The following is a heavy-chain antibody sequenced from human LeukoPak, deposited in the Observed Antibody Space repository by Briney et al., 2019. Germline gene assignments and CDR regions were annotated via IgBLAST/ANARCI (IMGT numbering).Heavy chain of an antibody. CDR2: IIPILGIA. Sequence: SVKVSCKTSGVTFSSYSISWVRQAPGQGLEWMGRIIPILGIANYAQKFQGRVTITTDKSTSTDYMELSSLRSEDTAVYYCARDGDYYDSSGLLRTDYWGQGTLVTVSS. CDR1: GVTFSSYS. D-gene: IGHD3-22*01. J-gene: IGHJ4*01. CDR3: ARDGDYYDSSGLLRTDY. V-gene: IGHV1-69*04.